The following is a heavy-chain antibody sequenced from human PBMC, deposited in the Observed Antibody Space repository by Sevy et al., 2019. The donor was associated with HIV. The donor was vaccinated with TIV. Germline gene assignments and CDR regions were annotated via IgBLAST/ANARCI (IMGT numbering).Heavy chain of an antibody. CDR3: ASLPNNYYDSSGSSGDDAFVI. J-gene: IGHJ3*02. Sequence: GGSLRLSCAASGFTFSSYGMHWVRQAPGKGLEWVAVIWNDRSNKHYADSVKGRFTISRDNSKNTLYLQMNSLRAEDTTVYYCASLPNNYYDSSGSSGDDAFVIWGQGTMVTVSS. V-gene: IGHV3-33*01. D-gene: IGHD3-22*01. CDR1: GFTFSSYG. CDR2: IWNDRSNK.